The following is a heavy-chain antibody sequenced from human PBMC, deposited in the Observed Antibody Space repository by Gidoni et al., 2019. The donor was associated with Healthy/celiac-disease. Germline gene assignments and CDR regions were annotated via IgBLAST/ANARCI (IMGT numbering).Heavy chain of an antibody. V-gene: IGHV1-2*02. Sequence: QVQLVQSGAEVKKPGASVKVCCKASGYTFTGYYMHWVRQAPGQGLAWLGWINPNSCAKNYAQKFQGRVTMTRATSISTAYMELSRLRAADTAVYYCARVRWSGRHGWFDPWGQGTLVTVSS. CDR1: GYTFTGYY. D-gene: IGHD3-3*01. J-gene: IGHJ5*02. CDR2: INPNSCAK. CDR3: ARVRWSGRHGWFDP.